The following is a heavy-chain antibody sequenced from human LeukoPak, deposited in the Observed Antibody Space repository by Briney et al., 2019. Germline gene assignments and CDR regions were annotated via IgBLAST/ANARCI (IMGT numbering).Heavy chain of an antibody. D-gene: IGHD6-13*01. V-gene: IGHV3-7*03. J-gene: IGHJ4*02. CDR1: GFTFSSYW. Sequence: GGSLRLSCAASGFTFSSYWMSWVRQAPGKGLEWVANIKQDGSEKYYVDSVKGRFTISRDNAKNSLYLQMNSLRAEDTAVYYCAIDRWLGIAAADDLDYWGQGTLVTVSS. CDR3: AIDRWLGIAAADDLDY. CDR2: IKQDGSEK.